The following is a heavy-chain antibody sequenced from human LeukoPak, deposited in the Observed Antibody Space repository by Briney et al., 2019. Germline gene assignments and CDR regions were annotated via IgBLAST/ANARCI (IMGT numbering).Heavy chain of an antibody. CDR2: IRYDGTNK. CDR3: AKDRRGSQVFDY. V-gene: IGHV3-30*02. Sequence: GGSLRLSCAASGFTFSSYGMHWARQAPGKGLEWVAFIRYDGTNKYYADSVKGRFTISRDNSKNTLYLPMNSLRAEDTAVYYCAKDRRGSQVFDYWGQGTLVTVSS. D-gene: IGHD3-16*01. J-gene: IGHJ4*02. CDR1: GFTFSSYG.